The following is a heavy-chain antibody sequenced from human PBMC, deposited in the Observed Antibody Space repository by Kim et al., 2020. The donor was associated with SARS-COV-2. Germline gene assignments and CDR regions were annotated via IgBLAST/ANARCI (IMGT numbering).Heavy chain of an antibody. V-gene: IGHV4-4*07. Sequence: YTRARTHSNPSLQSRVTMSVDMSKNQCSLKLSSVTAADTAVYYCASALGHWGQGTLVTVSS. J-gene: IGHJ4*02. D-gene: IGHD3-16*02. CDR3: ASALGH. CDR2: YTRART.